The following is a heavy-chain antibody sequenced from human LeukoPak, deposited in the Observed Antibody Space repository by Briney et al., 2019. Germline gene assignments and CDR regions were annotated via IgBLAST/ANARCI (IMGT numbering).Heavy chain of an antibody. V-gene: IGHV3-20*04. Sequence: GGSLRLSCAASGFIFNEYGMTWVRQIPGKGLEWVSGINGNGGRTGYADSVRGRFTISRDNAKNSSYLQMNNLRPEDTALYYCATGNDILTSFYEWGLGTLVTVSS. CDR3: ATGNDILTSFYE. J-gene: IGHJ4*02. CDR1: GFIFNEYG. D-gene: IGHD3-9*01. CDR2: INGNGGRT.